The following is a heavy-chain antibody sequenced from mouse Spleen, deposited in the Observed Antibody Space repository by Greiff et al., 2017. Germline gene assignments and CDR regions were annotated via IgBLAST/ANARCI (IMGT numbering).Heavy chain of an antibody. D-gene: IGHD4-1*01. CDR2: ISSGGGST. CDR1: GFAFSSYD. J-gene: IGHJ3*01. V-gene: IGHV5-12-1*01. Sequence: EVKVVESGGGLVKPGGSLKLSCAASGFAFSSYDMSWVRQTPEKRLEWVAYISSGGGSTYYPDTVKGRFTISRDNAKNTLYLQMSSLKSEDTAMYYCARHGGWDGAWFAYWGQGTLVTVSA. CDR3: ARHGGWDGAWFAY.